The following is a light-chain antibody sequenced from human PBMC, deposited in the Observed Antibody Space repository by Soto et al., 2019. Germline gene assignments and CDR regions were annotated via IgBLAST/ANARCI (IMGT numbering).Light chain of an antibody. J-gene: IGKJ1*01. V-gene: IGKV3-20*01. Sequence: EIVLTQSPGTLSLSPEERATLSCIATQSVSSNYLAWYQQKPCQAPRLFFYGASSRATGIPDRFSGSGSGTDFTLTIRRLEPEDFAVYYCQQYGSSYPWTFGQGTKVDIK. CDR3: QQYGSSYPWT. CDR1: QSVSSNY. CDR2: GAS.